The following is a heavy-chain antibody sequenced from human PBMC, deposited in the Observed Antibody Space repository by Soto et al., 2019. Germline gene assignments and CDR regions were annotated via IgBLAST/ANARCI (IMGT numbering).Heavy chain of an antibody. J-gene: IGHJ6*02. V-gene: IGHV1-3*01. D-gene: IGHD6-13*01. CDR1: GYTFTSYA. CDR2: INAGNGNT. Sequence: ASVKVSCKASGYTFTSYAMHWVRQAPGQRLEWMGWINAGNGNTKYSQKFQGRVTITRDTSASTAYMELSSLRSEDTAVYYFARQQLDRYYYYGMDVWGQGTTVTVSS. CDR3: ARQQLDRYYYYGMDV.